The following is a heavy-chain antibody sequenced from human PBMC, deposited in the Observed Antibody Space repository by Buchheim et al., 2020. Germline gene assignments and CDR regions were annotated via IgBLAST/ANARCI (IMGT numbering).Heavy chain of an antibody. Sequence: QVQLVESGGGVVQPGGSLRLSCTASGSTFNTYGMHWVRQAPGKGLEWVADIWYDGSNIYYVHSVKGRFTISRDNSKNTLYPQINSLRAEDTAVYYCARSYYGSGSYYVPLVDWGQGT. D-gene: IGHD3-10*01. CDR2: IWYDGSNI. J-gene: IGHJ4*02. CDR3: ARSYYGSGSYYVPLVD. V-gene: IGHV3-33*01. CDR1: GSTFNTYG.